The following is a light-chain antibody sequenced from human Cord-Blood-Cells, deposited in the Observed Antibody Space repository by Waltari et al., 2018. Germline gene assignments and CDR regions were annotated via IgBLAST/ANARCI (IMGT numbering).Light chain of an antibody. CDR1: QSLLHSNGYNY. CDR3: MQAPQTPT. J-gene: IGKJ1*01. V-gene: IGKV2-28*01. CDR2: LGS. Sequence: DIVMTQSPLSLPVTPGEPASTSCRSSQSLLHSNGYNYLDWYLQKPGPSPQLLIYLGSTRASGVLYRFRGSGSGTDFTLRISRVEAADVVFYYCMQAPQTPTFGQGTKVEMK.